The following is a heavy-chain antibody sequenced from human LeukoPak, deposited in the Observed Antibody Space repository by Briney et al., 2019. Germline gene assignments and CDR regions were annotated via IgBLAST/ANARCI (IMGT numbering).Heavy chain of an antibody. Sequence: QPGGSLRLSCAASGFTLSIYAMSWVRQAPGKGLKWVSAISASGASLYYADSVKGRFTISRDNSKSTLYLQMNSLRAEDTALYYCAKDLARTTPKAFDHWGQGTLVTVSS. CDR3: AKDLARTTPKAFDH. D-gene: IGHD5-12*01. J-gene: IGHJ4*02. V-gene: IGHV3-23*01. CDR2: ISASGASL. CDR1: GFTLSIYA.